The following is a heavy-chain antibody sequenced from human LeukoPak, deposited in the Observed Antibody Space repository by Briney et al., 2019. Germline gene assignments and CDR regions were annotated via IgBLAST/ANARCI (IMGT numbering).Heavy chain of an antibody. CDR3: TAGSIVRAEDAFYI. J-gene: IGHJ3*02. CDR2: INAGNGNT. CDR1: GYTFTCYY. V-gene: IGHV1/OR15-3*01. D-gene: IGHD1-26*01. Sequence: ASVKVTCKASGYTFTCYYMHRVRQAPGQGLEWMGWINAGNGNTKYSHKFQGRVTITDDTSTDTDYMELSRRGAEETAYYCCTAGSIVRAEDAFYIWGQGTIVTVSS.